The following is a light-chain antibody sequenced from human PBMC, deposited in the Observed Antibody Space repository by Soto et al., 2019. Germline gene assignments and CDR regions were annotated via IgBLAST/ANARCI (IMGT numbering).Light chain of an antibody. V-gene: IGLV2-11*01. J-gene: IGLJ1*01. CDR3: CSYAGSYTYV. CDR2: DDS. CDR1: SSDVGGYNY. Sequence: QSALTQPRSVSGSPGQSVTISCTGTSSDVGGYNYVSWYQQHPGKAHKLMIYDDSKRPSGVPERFSGSKSGNTASQTITGLQAEDEADYYCCSYAGSYTYVFGTGTKVTVL.